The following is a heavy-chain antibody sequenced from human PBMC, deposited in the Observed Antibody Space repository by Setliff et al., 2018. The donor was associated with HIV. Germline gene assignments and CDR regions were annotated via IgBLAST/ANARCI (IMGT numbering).Heavy chain of an antibody. CDR2: VYTSGKH. CDR3: ARGEGGFLDFYLVLTTFDF. Sequence: SETLSLTCSVSGASLTSGSYFWNWLRLPAGKGLEWIGYVYTSGKHNYNPSLESRAAIFLDTSKKRFSLSLTSVTAADTAVYYCARGEGGFLDFYLVLTTFDFWCQGTTVTVSS. CDR1: GASLTSGSYF. D-gene: IGHD3-3*01. J-gene: IGHJ4*02. V-gene: IGHV4-61*09.